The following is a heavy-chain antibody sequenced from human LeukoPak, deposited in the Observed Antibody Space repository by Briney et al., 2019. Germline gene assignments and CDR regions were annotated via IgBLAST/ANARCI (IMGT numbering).Heavy chain of an antibody. J-gene: IGHJ4*02. CDR3: AKAAVVATFGLIDY. Sequence: GVSLTLSCAVSGFTHSSYDAHWPPAATGKALEGVADISYDGSNKGYADSVKGRFTIYRDNSKNTLYLQMNSLRAEDTAVYYCAKAAVVATFGLIDYWGQGTLVTVSS. CDR1: GFTHSSYD. V-gene: IGHV3-30*18. D-gene: IGHD2-21*01. CDR2: ISYDGSNK.